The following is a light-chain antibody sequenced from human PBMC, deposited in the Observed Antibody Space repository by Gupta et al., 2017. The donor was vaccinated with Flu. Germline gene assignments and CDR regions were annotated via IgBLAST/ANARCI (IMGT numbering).Light chain of an antibody. Sequence: QSALTQPASVSGSPGQSITISCTGTSSDVGGYNYVSWYQQHPGKAPKLMIYEVSNRPSGVSNRFSGSKSGNKASLTISVLHAEDDAYYYCSSYTSSSLVFGGGTKMTVL. CDR1: SSDVGGYNY. J-gene: IGLJ2*01. CDR3: SSYTSSSLV. CDR2: EVS. V-gene: IGLV2-14*01.